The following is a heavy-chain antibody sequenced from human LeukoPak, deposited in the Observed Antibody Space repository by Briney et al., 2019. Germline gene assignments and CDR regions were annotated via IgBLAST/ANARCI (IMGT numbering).Heavy chain of an antibody. CDR3: ARDLYDILTGCLGY. J-gene: IGHJ4*02. CDR1: GYTFTNYG. V-gene: IGHV7-4-1*02. D-gene: IGHD3-9*01. Sequence: GASVKVSCKASGYTFTNYGISWVRQAPGQGLEWMGWINTNTGNPTYAQGFTGRFVFSLDTSVSTAYLQISSLKAEDTAVYYCARDLYDILTGCLGYWGQGTLVTVSS. CDR2: INTNTGNP.